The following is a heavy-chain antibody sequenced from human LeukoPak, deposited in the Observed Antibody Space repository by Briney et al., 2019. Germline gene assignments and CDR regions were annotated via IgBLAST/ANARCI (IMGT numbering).Heavy chain of an antibody. J-gene: IGHJ3*02. Sequence: GSLRLSCAASGFTFSSYAMHWVRQAPGKGLEWVAVISYDGSNKHYADSVKGRFTISRDNSKNTLYLQMNSLRAEDTAVYYCAVAPEQWGFDIWGQGTMVTVSS. D-gene: IGHD6-19*01. CDR1: GFTFSSYA. CDR2: ISYDGSNK. CDR3: AVAPEQWGFDI. V-gene: IGHV3-30*04.